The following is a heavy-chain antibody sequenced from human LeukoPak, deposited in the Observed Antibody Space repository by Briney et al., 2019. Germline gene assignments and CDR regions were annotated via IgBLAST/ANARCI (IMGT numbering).Heavy chain of an antibody. V-gene: IGHV4-34*01. D-gene: IGHD3-10*01. CDR2: INHSGST. Sequence: SETLSLTCAVYGGSFSGYYWSWIRQPPGKGLEWIGEINHSGSTNYNPSLKSRVTISVDTSKNQFSLKLSSVTAADTAVYYCARDGGGSGSYYGYWGQGTLVTVSS. J-gene: IGHJ4*02. CDR1: GGSFSGYY. CDR3: ARDGGGSGSYYGY.